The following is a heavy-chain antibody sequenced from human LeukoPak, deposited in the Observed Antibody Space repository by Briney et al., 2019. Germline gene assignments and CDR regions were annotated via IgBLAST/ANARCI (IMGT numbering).Heavy chain of an antibody. D-gene: IGHD7-27*01. J-gene: IGHJ3*02. CDR2: IWYEGSNK. V-gene: IGHV3-33*06. Sequence: GGSLRLSCAASGFTFSSYGMHWVRQAPGKGLEWVAVIWYEGSNKYYADSVKGRFTISRDNSKNTLYLQMNSLRAEDTAVYHCAKTGEDDAFDIWGQGTMVTVSS. CDR1: GFTFSSYG. CDR3: AKTGEDDAFDI.